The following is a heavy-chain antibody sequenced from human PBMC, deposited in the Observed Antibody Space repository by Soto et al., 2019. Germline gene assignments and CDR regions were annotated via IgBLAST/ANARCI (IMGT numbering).Heavy chain of an antibody. CDR1: GYTFTGYY. D-gene: IGHD1-26*01. CDR3: ASGDLLSWAY. J-gene: IGHJ4*02. V-gene: IGHV1-2*04. CDR2: INPNSGGT. Sequence: QVQLVQSGAEVKKPGASVKVSCKASGYTFTGYYMHWVRQAPGQGLEWMGWINPNSGGTNYAQKCQGWVTMTRDTSISTAAMELSRLRSAGTAVYYCASGDLLSWAYWGQGTLVTVSS.